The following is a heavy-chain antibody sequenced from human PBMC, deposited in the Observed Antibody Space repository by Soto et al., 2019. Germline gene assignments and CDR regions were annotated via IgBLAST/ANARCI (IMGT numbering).Heavy chain of an antibody. CDR2: IYYSGST. J-gene: IGHJ5*02. Sequence: SETLSLTCTVSGGSISRSTYYWGWIRQPPGKGLEWIGSIYYSGSTYYRPSLKSRVTISVDTSKNQFSLKLSSVTAADTAVYYCERQVTAAISLGWFDPWGQGTLVTVYS. V-gene: IGHV4-39*01. CDR3: ERQVTAAISLGWFDP. CDR1: GGSISRSTYY. D-gene: IGHD2-2*02.